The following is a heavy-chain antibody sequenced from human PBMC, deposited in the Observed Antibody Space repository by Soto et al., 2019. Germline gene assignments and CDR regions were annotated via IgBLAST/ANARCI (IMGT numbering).Heavy chain of an antibody. CDR1: GYTFTSEG. D-gene: IGHD3-10*01. V-gene: IGHV1-18*01. CDR3: ARVSRYYYGSESYYPNWFDP. CDR2: ISAYNGNT. J-gene: IGHJ5*02. Sequence: ASVNVSCKASGYTFTSEGVSWVGQAHGQGLEWMGWISAYNGNTNYAQKLQGRVTMTTDTSTSTAYMELRSLRSDDTAVYYCARVSRYYYGSESYYPNWFDPCGQGTLVTVSS.